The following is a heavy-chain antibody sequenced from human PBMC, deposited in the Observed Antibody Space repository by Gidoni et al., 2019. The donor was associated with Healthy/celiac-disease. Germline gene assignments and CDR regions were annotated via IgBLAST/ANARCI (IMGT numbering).Heavy chain of an antibody. CDR1: GGSFSGYY. Sequence: QVQLQQWGAGLLKPSETLSLTCAVYGGSFSGYYWSWIRQPPGKGLEWIGEINHSGSTNYNPSLKSRVTISVDTSKNQFSLKLSSVTAADTAVYYCARDGFGYYYGMDVWGQGTTVTVSS. D-gene: IGHD3-10*01. CDR2: INHSGST. CDR3: ARDGFGYYYGMDV. J-gene: IGHJ6*02. V-gene: IGHV4-34*01.